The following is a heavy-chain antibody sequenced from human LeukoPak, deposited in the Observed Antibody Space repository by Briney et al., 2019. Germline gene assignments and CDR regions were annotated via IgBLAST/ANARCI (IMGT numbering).Heavy chain of an antibody. V-gene: IGHV4-31*03. CDR1: GGSISSGGYY. CDR2: IYYSGST. D-gene: IGHD3-3*01. CDR3: ARVSKTKDFWSGYWGYYFDY. Sequence: SETLSLTCTVSGGSISSGGYYWSWIRQHPGKGLEWIGYIYYSGSTYYNPSLKSRITISVDTSKNQFSLKLSSVTAADTAVYYCARVSKTKDFWSGYWGYYFDYWGQGTLVTVSS. J-gene: IGHJ4*02.